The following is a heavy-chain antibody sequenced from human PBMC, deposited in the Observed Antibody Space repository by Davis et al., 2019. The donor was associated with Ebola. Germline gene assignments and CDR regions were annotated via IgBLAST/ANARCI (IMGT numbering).Heavy chain of an antibody. J-gene: IGHJ4*02. CDR1: GFTFSGSA. CDR2: IRSKANSYAT. CDR3: SVRGGSGDY. D-gene: IGHD3-10*02. V-gene: IGHV3-73*01. Sequence: GESLKISCAASGFTFSGSAMHWVRQASGKGLEWVGRIRSKANSYATAYAASVKGRFTISRDDSKNTAYLQMNSLKTEDTAVYYCSVRGGSGDYWGQGTLVTVSS.